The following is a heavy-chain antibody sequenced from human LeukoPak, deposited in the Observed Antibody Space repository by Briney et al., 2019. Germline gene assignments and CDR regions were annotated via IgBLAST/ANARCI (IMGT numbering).Heavy chain of an antibody. D-gene: IGHD4-17*01. Sequence: LRLSCAASGFSVSSNYMSWIRQPPGKGLEWIGYIYYSGSTYYNPSLKSRVTISVDTSKNQFSLKLSSVTAADTAVYYCARGTPTTVGFDYWGQGTLVTVSS. CDR2: IYYSGST. J-gene: IGHJ4*02. CDR1: GFSVSSNY. CDR3: ARGTPTTVGFDY. V-gene: IGHV4-30-4*08.